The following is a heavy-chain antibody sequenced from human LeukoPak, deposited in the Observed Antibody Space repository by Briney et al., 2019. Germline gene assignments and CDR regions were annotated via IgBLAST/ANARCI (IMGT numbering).Heavy chain of an antibody. CDR2: INAGNGNT. CDR3: ARGVVDIVATIEWFDP. V-gene: IGHV1-3*03. CDR1: GYTFTSYA. Sequence: GASVKVSCKASGYTFTSYAMHWVRQAPGQRLEWMGWINAGNGNTKYSQEFQGRVTITRDTSASTAYMELSSLRSEDMAVYYCARGVVDIVATIEWFDPWGQGTLVTVSS. J-gene: IGHJ5*02. D-gene: IGHD5-12*01.